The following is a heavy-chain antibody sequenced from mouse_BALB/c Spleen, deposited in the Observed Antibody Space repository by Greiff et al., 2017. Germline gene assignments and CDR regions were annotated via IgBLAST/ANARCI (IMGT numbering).Heavy chain of an antibody. D-gene: IGHD1-1*01. CDR2: ISSGGSYT. V-gene: IGHV5-6-4*01. Sequence: EVQVVESGGGLVKPGGSLKLSCAASGFTFSSYTMSWVRQTPEKRLEWVATISSGGSYTYYPDSVKGRFTISRDNAKNTLYLQMSSLKSEDTAMYYCTRDEDYYGSSYGAMDYWGQGTSVTVSS. J-gene: IGHJ4*01. CDR1: GFTFSSYT. CDR3: TRDEDYYGSSYGAMDY.